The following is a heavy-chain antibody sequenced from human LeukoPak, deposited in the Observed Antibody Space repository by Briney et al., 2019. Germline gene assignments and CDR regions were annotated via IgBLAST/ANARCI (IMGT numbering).Heavy chain of an antibody. CDR1: GGSFSGYY. CDR3: AIEDGGNSSLPFDY. J-gene: IGHJ4*02. D-gene: IGHD4-23*01. CDR2: VNHSGST. Sequence: PSETLSLTCAVYGGSFSGYYWSWIRQPPGKGLEWIGEVNHSGSTNYNPSLKSRVTISVDTSKNQFSLKLSSVTAADTAVYYCAIEDGGNSSLPFDYWGQGTLVTVSS. V-gene: IGHV4-34*01.